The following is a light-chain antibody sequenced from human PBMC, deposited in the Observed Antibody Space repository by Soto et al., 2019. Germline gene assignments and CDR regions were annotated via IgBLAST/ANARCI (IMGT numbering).Light chain of an antibody. V-gene: IGLV2-14*01. CDR1: SSDIGSHNF. CDR3: SSYTSTYIWV. CDR2: GVS. J-gene: IGLJ3*02. Sequence: QSALTQPASVSGSTGQSITISCTGASSDIGSHNFVSWHQQHPGKAPKLIIYGVSNRPSGVSNRFSGSKSGNTASLTISGLQADDAADYYCSSYTSTYIWVFGGGTKLTVL.